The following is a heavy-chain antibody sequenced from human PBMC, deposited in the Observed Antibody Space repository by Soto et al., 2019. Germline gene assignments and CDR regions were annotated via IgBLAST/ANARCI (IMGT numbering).Heavy chain of an antibody. CDR1: GFTFDDYA. CDR3: AKVLPYDSSGYYRVGAFDI. J-gene: IGHJ3*02. Sequence: EVQLVESGGGLVQPGRSLRLSCAASGFTFDDYAMHWVRQAPGKGLEWVSGISWNSGSIGYADSVKGRVTISRDNAKNSLYLQMNSLRAEDTALYYCAKVLPYDSSGYYRVGAFDIWGQGTMVTVSS. V-gene: IGHV3-9*01. CDR2: ISWNSGSI. D-gene: IGHD3-22*01.